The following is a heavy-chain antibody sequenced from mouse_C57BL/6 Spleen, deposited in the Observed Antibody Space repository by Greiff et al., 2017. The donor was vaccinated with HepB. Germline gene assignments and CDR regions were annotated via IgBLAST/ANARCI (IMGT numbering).Heavy chain of an antibody. J-gene: IGHJ1*03. CDR2: INPSSGYT. CDR1: GYTFTSYW. CDR3: PCGNYEGYFDV. Sequence: QVQLKESGAELAKPGASVKLSCKASGYTFTSYWMHWVKQRPGQGLEWIGYINPSSGYTKYNQKFKDKATLTADKSSSTAYMQLSSLTSEDSAVYYCPCGNYEGYFDVWGTGTTVTVSS. D-gene: IGHD2-1*01. V-gene: IGHV1-7*01.